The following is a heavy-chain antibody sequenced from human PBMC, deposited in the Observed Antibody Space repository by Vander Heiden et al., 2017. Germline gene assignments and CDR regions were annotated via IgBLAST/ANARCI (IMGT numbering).Heavy chain of an antibody. CDR1: GFTFSSYA. J-gene: IGHJ4*02. D-gene: IGHD3-22*01. CDR3: AKGGPYYDFGLFDY. Sequence: EVQLLESGRGLVQPGGSLRLSCAASGFTFSSYAINWVRQAPGKGLEWVSAISGSGGSRYYADSVKGRFTISRDNSKNTLYLQMNSLRAEDTAVYYCAKGGPYYDFGLFDYWGQGTLVTVSS. CDR2: ISGSGGSR. V-gene: IGHV3-23*01.